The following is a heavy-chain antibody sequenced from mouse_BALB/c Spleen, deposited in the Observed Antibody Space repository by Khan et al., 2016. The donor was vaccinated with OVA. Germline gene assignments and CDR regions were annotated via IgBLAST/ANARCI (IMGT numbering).Heavy chain of an antibody. D-gene: IGHD2-3*01. Sequence: EVELVESGGGLVQPGGSLKLSCATSGFTFSDYYMYWVRQTPEKRLEWVAHISNGGGSTYYPDTVKGRFTISRDKAKNTLYLQMSRLKSEDTAMYYCARRYDPYYYAMDYWGQGTSVTVSS. CDR3: ARRYDPYYYAMDY. J-gene: IGHJ4*01. V-gene: IGHV5-12*02. CDR2: ISNGGGST. CDR1: GFTFSDYY.